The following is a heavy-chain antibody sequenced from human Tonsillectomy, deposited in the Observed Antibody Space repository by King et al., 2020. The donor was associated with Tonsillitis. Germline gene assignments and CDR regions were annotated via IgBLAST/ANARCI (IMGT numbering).Heavy chain of an antibody. Sequence: VQLVESGGGLVKPGGSLRLSCAASGFTFSDYFMTWIRQAPGKGLEWVSYISGSVRSIDYADSVRGRFTISRDNAKNSLYLQMNSLRDEDTAVYFCAGGRLGGNSDYLYMDVWGKGTTVTVSS. CDR1: GFTFSDYF. CDR2: ISGSVRSI. D-gene: IGHD4-23*01. V-gene: IGHV3-11*01. CDR3: AGGRLGGNSDYLYMDV. J-gene: IGHJ6*03.